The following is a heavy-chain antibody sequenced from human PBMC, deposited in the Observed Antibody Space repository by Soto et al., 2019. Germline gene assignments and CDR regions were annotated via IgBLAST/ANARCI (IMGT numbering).Heavy chain of an antibody. J-gene: IGHJ6*02. D-gene: IGHD2-2*01. CDR2: ISSGGQTI. Sequence: GGSLRLSCAASGFSVSTYDMNWVRQAPGKGLEWVSYISSGGQTIKSTDSVKGRFTISRDNAKNSLYLQMSGLRDEDTGVYYCARDPQRGYSGMDVCGQGTTVTVSS. CDR3: ARDPQRGYSGMDV. V-gene: IGHV3-48*02. CDR1: GFSVSTYD.